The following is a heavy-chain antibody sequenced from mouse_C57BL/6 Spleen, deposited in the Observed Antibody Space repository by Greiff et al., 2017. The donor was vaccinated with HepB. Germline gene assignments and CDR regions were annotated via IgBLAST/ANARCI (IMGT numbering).Heavy chain of an antibody. CDR3: AILYYAYDGFAY. D-gene: IGHD2-2*01. CDR1: GYTFTSYW. V-gene: IGHV1-74*01. CDR2: IHPSDSDT. J-gene: IGHJ3*01. Sequence: QVQLQQPGAELVKPGASVKVSCKASGYTFTSYWMHWVKQRPGQGLEWIGRIHPSDSDTNYNQKFKGKATLTVDKSSSTAYMQLSSLTSEDSAVYYCAILYYAYDGFAYWGQGTLVSVSA.